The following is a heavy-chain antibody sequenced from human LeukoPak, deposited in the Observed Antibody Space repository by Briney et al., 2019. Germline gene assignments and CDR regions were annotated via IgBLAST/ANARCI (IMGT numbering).Heavy chain of an antibody. CDR3: ARWKMELQRNAFDF. V-gene: IGHV3-7*01. D-gene: IGHD1-26*01. J-gene: IGHJ3*01. CDR1: GFTFSTYW. CDR2: IKQDGSEE. Sequence: GGSLRLSCAASGFTFSTYWMSWVRQAPGKGLEWVANIKQDGSEEYHLQSVRGRFTVSRDNAQNAVFLQMTNLRADDTAVYYCARWKMELQRNAFDFWGQGTVVTVSS.